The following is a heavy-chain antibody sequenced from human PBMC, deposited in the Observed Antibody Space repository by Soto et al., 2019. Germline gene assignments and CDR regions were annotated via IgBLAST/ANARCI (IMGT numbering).Heavy chain of an antibody. V-gene: IGHV3-48*02. CDR3: ARGHYSGYDWYGMDV. Sequence: PGGSLRLSCGASGFTFSSYSMNWVRQAPGKGLEWVSYISSSSSTIYYADSVKGRFTISRDNAKNSLYLQMNSLRDEDTAVYYCARGHYSGYDWYGMDVWGQGTTVTVSS. CDR1: GFTFSSYS. D-gene: IGHD5-12*01. J-gene: IGHJ6*02. CDR2: ISSSSSTI.